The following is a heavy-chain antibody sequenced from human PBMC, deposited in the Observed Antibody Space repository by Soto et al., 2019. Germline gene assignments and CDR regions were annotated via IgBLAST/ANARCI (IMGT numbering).Heavy chain of an antibody. CDR1: GYTFTSYG. D-gene: IGHD6-25*01. CDR2: ISPNSGAT. J-gene: IGHJ4*02. CDR3: VREMWTRSGPQTFFDY. Sequence: QVQLVQSEGELRQPGASVTVSCRASGYTFTSYGIIWVRQAPGQGLEWMGYISPNSGATTYAQNLQGRLTLTTVTSRSTAYKELRSLSSDDTAIYYCVREMWTRSGPQTFFDYWGLGALVTVSS. V-gene: IGHV1-18*01.